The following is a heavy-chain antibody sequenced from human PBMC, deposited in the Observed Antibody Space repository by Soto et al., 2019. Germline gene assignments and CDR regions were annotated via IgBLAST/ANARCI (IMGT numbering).Heavy chain of an antibody. D-gene: IGHD3-3*01. Sequence: QITLNESGPTVVRPTETLTLTCRFSGFSLTTSGVGVGWIRQSPGKAPVWLALIYWDDDKRYSASLKSRLTITKDTSKNKVVLTVSDLDPTDTATYYCAHRVLRTVFGLVTTTAIYFDFWGQGTPVAVSS. CDR1: GFSLTTSGVG. J-gene: IGHJ4*02. CDR3: AHRVLRTVFGLVTTTAIYFDF. CDR2: IYWDDDK. V-gene: IGHV2-5*02.